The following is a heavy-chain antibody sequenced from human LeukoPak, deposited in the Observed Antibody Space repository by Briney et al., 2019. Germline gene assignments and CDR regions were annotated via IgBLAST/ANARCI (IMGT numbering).Heavy chain of an antibody. CDR1: GYTFTSYD. Sequence: ASVKVSCKASGYTFTSYDINWVRQATGQGLAWMGWMNPNSGNTGYAQKFQGRVTMTRNTSISTAYMELSSLRSEDTAVYYCARVTIFGVVMEDGMDVWGQGTTVTVSS. V-gene: IGHV1-8*01. D-gene: IGHD3-3*01. CDR2: MNPNSGNT. CDR3: ARVTIFGVVMEDGMDV. J-gene: IGHJ6*02.